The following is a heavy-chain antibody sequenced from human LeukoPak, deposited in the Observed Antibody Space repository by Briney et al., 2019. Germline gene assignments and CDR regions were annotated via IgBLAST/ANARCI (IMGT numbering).Heavy chain of an antibody. J-gene: IGHJ5*02. CDR2: INHSGST. CDR1: GGSFSGYY. Sequence: SETLSLTCAVYGGSFSGYYWSWIRQPPGKGLEWIGEINHSGSTNYNPSLKSRVTISVDTSKNQFSLKLSSVTAADTAVYYCARERSIAAAGTERFDPWGQGTLVTVSS. CDR3: ARERSIAAAGTERFDP. V-gene: IGHV4-34*01. D-gene: IGHD6-13*01.